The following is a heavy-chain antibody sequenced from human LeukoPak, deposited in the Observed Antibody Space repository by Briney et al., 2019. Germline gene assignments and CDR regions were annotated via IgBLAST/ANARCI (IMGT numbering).Heavy chain of an antibody. D-gene: IGHD1-26*01. V-gene: IGHV3-21*01. J-gene: IGHJ4*02. CDR2: ISGSSSYM. CDR3: ARDQSGGVGAVFDF. Sequence: GGSLRLSCVASGVTLSNYAMSWARQAPGKGLEWVSSISGSSSYMYYGDSMKGRFTISKDNAKNSLYLQINSLRAEDTAIYYCARDQSGGVGAVFDFWGQGTLVAVSS. CDR1: GVTLSNYA.